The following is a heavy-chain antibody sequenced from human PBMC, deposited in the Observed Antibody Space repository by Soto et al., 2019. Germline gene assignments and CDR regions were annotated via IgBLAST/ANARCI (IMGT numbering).Heavy chain of an antibody. CDR3: AKDPRWLYWYFDL. J-gene: IGHJ2*01. V-gene: IGHV3-30*18. CDR1: GFTFSSYG. Sequence: QVQLVESGGGVVQPGRSLRLSCAASGFTFSSYGMHWVRQAPGKGLEWVAVISYDGSNKYYADSVKGRFTISRDNSKNTLYLQMNSLRAEDTAVYYCAKDPRWLYWYFDLWGRGTLVTVSS. D-gene: IGHD3-22*01. CDR2: ISYDGSNK.